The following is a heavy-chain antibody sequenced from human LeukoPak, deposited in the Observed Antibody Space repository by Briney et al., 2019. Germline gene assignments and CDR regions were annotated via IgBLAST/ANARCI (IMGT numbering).Heavy chain of an antibody. J-gene: IGHJ4*02. Sequence: SVKVSCKASGGTFSSYAISWVRQAPGQGLEWMGGIIPIFGTANYAQKFQGRVTITADESTSTAYMELSSLRSEDTAVYYCARSFTYYYDSSGYYLVRPYDYWGQGTLVTVSS. CDR3: ARSFTYYYDSSGYYLVRPYDY. V-gene: IGHV1-69*13. CDR1: GGTFSSYA. D-gene: IGHD3-22*01. CDR2: IIPIFGTA.